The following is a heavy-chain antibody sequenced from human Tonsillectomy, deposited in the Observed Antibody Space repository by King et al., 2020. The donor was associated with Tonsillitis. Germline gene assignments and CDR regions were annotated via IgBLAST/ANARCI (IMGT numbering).Heavy chain of an antibody. Sequence: VQLVESGGGLVQPGGSVRLSCAASGFTFSSYWMSWVRQDPGKGLEWVANIKQDGSEKYYVVSVKGRFTITRDNAKNALYLQMNSLRAEDTAVYYCARDPRLDLAAAGLNWFDPWGQGTLVTVSS. V-gene: IGHV3-7*04. D-gene: IGHD6-13*01. CDR3: ARDPRLDLAAAGLNWFDP. J-gene: IGHJ5*02. CDR2: IKQDGSEK. CDR1: GFTFSSYW.